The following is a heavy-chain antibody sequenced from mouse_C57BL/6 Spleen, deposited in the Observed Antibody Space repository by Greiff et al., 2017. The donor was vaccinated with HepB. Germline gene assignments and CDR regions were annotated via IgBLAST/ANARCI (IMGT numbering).Heavy chain of an antibody. CDR1: GYSFTGYY. D-gene: IGHD2-12*01. CDR3: ARGGYSLDY. CDR2: INPSTGGT. Sequence: EVQLQQSGPELVKPGASVKISCKASGYSFTGYYMNWVKQSPEKSLEWIGEINPSTGGTTYNQKFKAKATLTVDKASSTAYMQLTSLTSGDSAVYYCARGGYSLDYWGQGTTLTVSS. J-gene: IGHJ2*01. V-gene: IGHV1-42*01.